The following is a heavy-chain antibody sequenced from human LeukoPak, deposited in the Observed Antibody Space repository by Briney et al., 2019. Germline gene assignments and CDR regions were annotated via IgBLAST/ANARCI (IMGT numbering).Heavy chain of an antibody. CDR1: GFTFSNYA. CDR2: ISGSGGST. J-gene: IGHJ6*02. D-gene: IGHD3-22*01. Sequence: GGSLRLSCAGSGFTFSNYAMSWVRQAPGKGLEWVSAISGSGGSTYYADSVKGRFTISRDNSKNTLYLQMNSLRAEDTAVYYCAKTAYYYDSSGYYSGNYYYGMDVWGQGTTVTVSS. V-gene: IGHV3-23*01. CDR3: AKTAYYYDSSGYYSGNYYYGMDV.